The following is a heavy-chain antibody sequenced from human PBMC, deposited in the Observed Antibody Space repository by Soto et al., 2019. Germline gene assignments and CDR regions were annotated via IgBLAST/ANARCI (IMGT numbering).Heavy chain of an antibody. J-gene: IGHJ6*02. V-gene: IGHV1-24*01. Sequence: QVQLVQSGAEVKKPGASVKVSCKVSGYTLTELSMHWVRQAPGKGLEWMGGFDPEDGETIYAQKFQGRVTMTEDTSXXTXYKXLSSLRSEDTAVYYCATGTMIVVVPTGGYYYGMDVWGQGTTVTVSS. CDR1: GYTLTELS. CDR2: FDPEDGET. CDR3: ATGTMIVVVPTGGYYYGMDV. D-gene: IGHD3-22*01.